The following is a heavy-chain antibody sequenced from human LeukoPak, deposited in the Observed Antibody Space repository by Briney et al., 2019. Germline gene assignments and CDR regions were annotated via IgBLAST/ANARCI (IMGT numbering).Heavy chain of an antibody. Sequence: SETLSLTCSVSGGSISSYYWSWIRQPPGRGLEWIGHIYTSGSTNYNPSLKSRVTVSIDTSKNQFSLKLSSVAAADTAVYYCARTGGRTKYYMDVWGKGTTVTVSS. CDR2: IYTSGST. J-gene: IGHJ6*03. CDR1: GGSISSYY. V-gene: IGHV4-4*09. D-gene: IGHD1-14*01. CDR3: ARTGGRTKYYMDV.